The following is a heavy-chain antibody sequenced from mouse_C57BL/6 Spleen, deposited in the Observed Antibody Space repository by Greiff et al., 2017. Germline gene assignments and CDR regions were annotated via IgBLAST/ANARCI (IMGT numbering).Heavy chain of an antibody. CDR3: AREGGYAMDY. CDR2: INYDGSST. Sequence: DVQLQESEGGLVQPGSSMKLSCTASGFTFSDYYMAWVRQVPEKGLEWVANINYDGSSTYYLDSLKSRFIISRDNAKNILYLQMGSLKSEDTATYYCAREGGYAMDYWGQGTSVTVSS. V-gene: IGHV5-16*01. CDR1: GFTFSDYY. J-gene: IGHJ4*01.